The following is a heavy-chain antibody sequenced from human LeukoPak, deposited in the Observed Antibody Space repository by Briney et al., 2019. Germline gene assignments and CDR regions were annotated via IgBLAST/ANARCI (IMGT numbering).Heavy chain of an antibody. CDR2: IYYSGST. Sequence: SETLSPTCTVSGGSISSYYWSWIRQPPGKGLEWIGYIYYSGSTNYNPSLKSRVTISVDTSKNQFSLKLSSVTAADTAVYYCVRVTAEDYFDYWGQGTLVTVSS. CDR1: GGSISSYY. CDR3: VRVTAEDYFDY. V-gene: IGHV4-59*01. J-gene: IGHJ4*02. D-gene: IGHD3-16*01.